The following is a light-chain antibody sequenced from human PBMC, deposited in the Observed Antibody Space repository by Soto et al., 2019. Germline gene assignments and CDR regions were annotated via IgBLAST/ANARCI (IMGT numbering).Light chain of an antibody. V-gene: IGLV2-8*01. CDR3: SSYAGSNNLGDVV. CDR1: SSDVGGYNY. Sequence: QSALTQPPSASGSPGQSVTISCTGTSSDVGGYNYVSWYQQHPGKAPKLMIYEVSKRPSGVPDRFSGSKSGNMASLTVSGLQAEDEADYYCSSYAGSNNLGDVVFGGGTKLTVL. CDR2: EVS. J-gene: IGLJ2*01.